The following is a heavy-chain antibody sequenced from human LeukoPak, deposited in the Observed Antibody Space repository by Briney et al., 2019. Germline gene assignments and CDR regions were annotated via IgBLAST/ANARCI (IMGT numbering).Heavy chain of an antibody. CDR3: ARDVGYYDILTGYYYYYGMDV. V-gene: IGHV3-48*01. CDR2: ISSSSSTI. J-gene: IGHJ6*02. D-gene: IGHD3-9*01. CDR1: GFTFSSYS. Sequence: LSGGSLRLSCAASGFTFSSYSMNWVCQAPGKGLEWVSYISSSSSTIYYADSVKGRFTISRDNAKNSLYLQMNSLRAEDTAVYYCARDVGYYDILTGYYYYYGMDVWGQGTTVTVSS.